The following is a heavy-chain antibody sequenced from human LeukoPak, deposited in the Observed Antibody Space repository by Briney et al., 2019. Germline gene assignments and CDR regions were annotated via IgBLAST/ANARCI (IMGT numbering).Heavy chain of an antibody. CDR1: GFTFSTYW. J-gene: IGHJ4*02. Sequence: GGSLRLSCAASGFTFSTYWMTWVRQAPGKGLEWVANIRQDGGEAYYVDSVKGRFTISRDNAKTSVYLQMNSLRAEDTAVYYCARDKGTSYPSSFDYWGQGTLVTVSS. CDR3: ARDKGTSYPSSFDY. D-gene: IGHD6-6*01. CDR2: IRQDGGEA. V-gene: IGHV3-7*03.